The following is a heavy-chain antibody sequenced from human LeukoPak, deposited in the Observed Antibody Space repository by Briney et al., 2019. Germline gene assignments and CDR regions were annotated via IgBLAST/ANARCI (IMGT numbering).Heavy chain of an antibody. V-gene: IGHV3-74*01. D-gene: IGHD2-2*01. J-gene: IGHJ6*02. Sequence: PGGSLRLSCAASGVTFSSYWMHWVRQAPGKGLVWVSRINSDGSSTNYADSVKGRFTISRDNAKNTLYLQMNSLRAEDTAVYYCARAGLGYCSSTSCYGYYYYYGMDVWGQGTTVTVSS. CDR3: ARAGLGYCSSTSCYGYYYYYGMDV. CDR1: GVTFSSYW. CDR2: INSDGSST.